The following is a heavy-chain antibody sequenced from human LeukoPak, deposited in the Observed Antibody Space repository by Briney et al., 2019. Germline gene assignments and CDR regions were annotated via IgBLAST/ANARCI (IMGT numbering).Heavy chain of an antibody. Sequence: GGSLRLSCAASGFTFSSYGMSWVRQAPGKGLEWVSAISGSGGSTYYADSVKGRFTISRDNSKNTLYLQMNSLRAEDTAVYYCAKDDRGPNIFLYTVVVPAARDWGQGTLVTVSS. CDR3: AKDDRGPNIFLYTVVVPAARD. J-gene: IGHJ4*02. CDR2: ISGSGGST. D-gene: IGHD2-2*01. V-gene: IGHV3-23*01. CDR1: GFTFSSYG.